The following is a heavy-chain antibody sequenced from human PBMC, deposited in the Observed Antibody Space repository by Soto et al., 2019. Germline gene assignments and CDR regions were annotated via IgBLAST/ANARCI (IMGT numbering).Heavy chain of an antibody. Sequence: EVQLVESGGDLVQPGGSLRLSCVASGFTFSSSWMHWVRQAPGKGLVWVSRMNSDGSTINYADSVKGRFTISRDNAKNTLYLQMTSLRAEDTAVYYCARAGYYRFDYCGQGTLVTVSS. CDR2: MNSDGSTI. V-gene: IGHV3-74*01. CDR1: GFTFSSSW. J-gene: IGHJ4*02. CDR3: ARAGYYRFDY. D-gene: IGHD3-22*01.